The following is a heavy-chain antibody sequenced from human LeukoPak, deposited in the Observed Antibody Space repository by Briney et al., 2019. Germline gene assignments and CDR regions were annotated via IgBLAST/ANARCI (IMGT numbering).Heavy chain of an antibody. Sequence: PSETLSLTCTVSGGSISSSSYYWGWIRQPPGKGLECIGSIYYSGSTYYNPSLKSRVTISVDTSKNQFSLKLSSVTAADTAVYYCATGYSYGLWDYWGQGTLVTVSS. V-gene: IGHV4-39*07. J-gene: IGHJ4*02. CDR3: ATGYSYGLWDY. CDR2: IYYSGST. D-gene: IGHD5-18*01. CDR1: GGSISSSSYY.